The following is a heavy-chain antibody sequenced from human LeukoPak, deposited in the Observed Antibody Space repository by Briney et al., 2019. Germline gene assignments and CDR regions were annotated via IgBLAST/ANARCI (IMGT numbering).Heavy chain of an antibody. D-gene: IGHD1-26*01. CDR3: ARETARRSRSSGSSARSHFDY. CDR1: GGSFSGYY. V-gene: IGHV4-34*01. J-gene: IGHJ4*02. CDR2: INHSGSA. Sequence: SETLSLTCAVYGGSFSGYYWSWIRQPPGKGLEWIGEINHSGSANYNPSLKSRVTISVDTSKNQFSLKLSSVTAADTAVYYCARETARRSRSSGSSARSHFDYWGQGTLVTVSS.